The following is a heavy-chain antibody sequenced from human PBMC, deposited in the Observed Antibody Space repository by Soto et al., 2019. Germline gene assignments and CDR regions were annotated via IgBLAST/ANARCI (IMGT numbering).Heavy chain of an antibody. CDR1: GFSLSTNGVG. J-gene: IGHJ4*02. D-gene: IGHD5-18*01. V-gene: IGHV2-5*02. CDR2: IYWDDDK. Sequence: QITLKESGPTLVKPTQTLTLTCSISGFSLSTNGVGVACIRQPPGKALEWLAVIYWDDDKRYRPSLSSRLTITKDTYKNQVVLRLTDMVPGDTATYYCSHSRYNCSYGPFDYWGEGTLVTVSS. CDR3: SHSRYNCSYGPFDY.